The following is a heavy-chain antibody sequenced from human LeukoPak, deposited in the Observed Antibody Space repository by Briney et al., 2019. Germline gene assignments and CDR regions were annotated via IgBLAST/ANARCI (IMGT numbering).Heavy chain of an antibody. CDR3: AKALSPMIVVVILDC. Sequence: GGSLRLSCAASGFTFSSYGMSWVRQAPGKGLEWVSAISGSGGSTYYADSVKGRFTISRDNSKNTLYLQMNSLRAEDTAVYYCAKALSPMIVVVILDCWGQGTLVTVSS. J-gene: IGHJ4*02. V-gene: IGHV3-23*01. D-gene: IGHD3-22*01. CDR1: GFTFSSYG. CDR2: ISGSGGST.